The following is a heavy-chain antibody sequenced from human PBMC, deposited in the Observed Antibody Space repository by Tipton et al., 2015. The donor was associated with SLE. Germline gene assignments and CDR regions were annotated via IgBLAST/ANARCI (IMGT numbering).Heavy chain of an antibody. CDR1: GFSFSTFA. Sequence: SLRLSCAASGFSFSTFAMHWVRQAPGKGLEWVAVTSYDESNKNYADSVKGRFTISRDNHKNTLYLQMNSLRDEDTAVYYCATHEGVALDYWGQGTLFIVSS. CDR2: TSYDESNK. J-gene: IGHJ4*02. CDR3: ATHEGVALDY. V-gene: IGHV3-30-3*01.